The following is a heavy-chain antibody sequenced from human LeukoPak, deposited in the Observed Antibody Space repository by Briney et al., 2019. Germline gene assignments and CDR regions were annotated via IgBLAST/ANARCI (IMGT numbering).Heavy chain of an antibody. CDR2: IYYSGST. J-gene: IGHJ4*02. CDR3: ARHGNYDSSGYYPAFDY. V-gene: IGHV4-39*01. D-gene: IGHD3-22*01. Sequence: PSETLSLTCTVSGGSISSSSYYWGWIRQPPGKGLEWIGSIYYSGSTYYNPSLKSRVTISVDTSKNQFSLKLSSVTAADTAVYYCARHGNYDSSGYYPAFDYWGQGTLVTVSS. CDR1: GGSISSSSYY.